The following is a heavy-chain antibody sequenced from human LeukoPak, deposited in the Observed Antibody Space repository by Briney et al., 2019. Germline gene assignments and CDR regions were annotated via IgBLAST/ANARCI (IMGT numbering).Heavy chain of an antibody. CDR2: IWYDGSNK. D-gene: IGHD3-9*01. CDR3: ARATKITYYDILTGYYPPSYYYYYGMDA. J-gene: IGHJ6*04. V-gene: IGHV3-33*01. CDR1: GFTFSSYG. Sequence: GRSLRLSCAASGFTFSSYGMHWVRQAPGKGLEWVAVIWYDGSNKYYADSVKGRFTISRDNSKNTLYLQMNSLRAEDTAVYYCARATKITYYDILTGYYPPSYYYYYGMDAWGKGTTVTVSS.